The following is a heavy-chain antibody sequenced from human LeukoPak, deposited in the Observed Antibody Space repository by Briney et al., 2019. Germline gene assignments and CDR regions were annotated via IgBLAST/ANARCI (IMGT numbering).Heavy chain of an antibody. CDR3: ARVPPVGQQLVTDY. D-gene: IGHD6-13*01. J-gene: IGHJ4*02. CDR1: GYTFTSYG. V-gene: IGHV1-18*01. Sequence: GASVKVSCKASGYTFTSYGISWVRQAPGQGLEWMGWISAYNGNTNYAQKLQGRVTMTTVTSTSTAYMELRSLRSDDTAVYYCARVPPVGQQLVTDYWGQGTLVTVSS. CDR2: ISAYNGNT.